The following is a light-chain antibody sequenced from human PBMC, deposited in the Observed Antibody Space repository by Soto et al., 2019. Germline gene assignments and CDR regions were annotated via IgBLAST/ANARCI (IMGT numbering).Light chain of an antibody. V-gene: IGLV1-47*01. J-gene: IGLJ3*02. CDR1: SSNIGSQY. CDR3: AAWDDSLSGRV. Sequence: QSVLTQPPSASGTPGQSITISCSRSSSNIGSQYVYWYQQLPGTAPTVVIYKNNERPSGVPDRFSGSKSGTSASLAISGLRSEDEADYYCAAWDDSLSGRVFGGGTQLTVL. CDR2: KNN.